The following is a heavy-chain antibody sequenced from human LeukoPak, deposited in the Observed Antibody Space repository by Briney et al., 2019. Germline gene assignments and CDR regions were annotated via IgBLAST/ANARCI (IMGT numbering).Heavy chain of an antibody. CDR3: ARDWLPYCYSSGTDAFDI. CDR1: GGSFSGYY. Sequence: PSETLSLTCAVSGGSFSGYYWNWIRQPPGKGLEWIGEINHSGSTHYNPSLKSRVTISVDTSKNQFSLKLSSVTAADTAVYYCARDWLPYCYSSGTDAFDIWGQGTMVTVSS. V-gene: IGHV4-34*01. CDR2: INHSGST. D-gene: IGHD3-22*01. J-gene: IGHJ3*02.